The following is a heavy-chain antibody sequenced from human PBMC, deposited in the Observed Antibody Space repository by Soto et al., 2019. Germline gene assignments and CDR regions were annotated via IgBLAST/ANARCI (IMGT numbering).Heavy chain of an antibody. Sequence: QVQLQESGPGLVKPSETLSLTCTVSGGSISSYYWSWIRQPPGKGLEWIGYIYYSGSTNYNPYLTSRVTISVDTSKNQFSLRLSSVTAADTAGYYCARRYGSGFDYWGQGTLVTVSS. CDR3: ARRYGSGFDY. J-gene: IGHJ4*02. CDR2: IYYSGST. CDR1: GGSISSYY. D-gene: IGHD3-10*01. V-gene: IGHV4-59*08.